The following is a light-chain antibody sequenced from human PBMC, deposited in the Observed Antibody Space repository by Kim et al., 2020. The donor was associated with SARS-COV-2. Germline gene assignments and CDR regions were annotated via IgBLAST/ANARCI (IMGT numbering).Light chain of an antibody. CDR2: DVS. V-gene: IGKV3-11*01. CDR1: QSVSSY. CDR3: QQRSDWIT. J-gene: IGKJ5*01. Sequence: SLSPGERATLSCRASQSVSSYLAWYQQKPGQAPRLLIYDVSNRATGIPPRFSGSGSGTDFALTIRYLEPEDSAIYYCQQRSDWITFGQGTRLEIK.